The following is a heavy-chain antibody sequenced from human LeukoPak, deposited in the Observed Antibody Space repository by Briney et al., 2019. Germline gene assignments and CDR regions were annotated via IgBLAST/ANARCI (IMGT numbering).Heavy chain of an antibody. V-gene: IGHV4-31*03. D-gene: IGHD2-21*02. CDR3: ARVYCLGGGDCYGFDY. J-gene: IGHJ4*02. CDR1: GASISSGGYY. Sequence: SETLSLTCTVSGASISSGGYYWSWIRQHPGKGLEWIGYMYYSGYTYYNPSLKSRVTISVDTSKNQFSLKLSSVTAADTAVYYCARVYCLGGGDCYGFDYWGQGTLVTVSS. CDR2: MYYSGYT.